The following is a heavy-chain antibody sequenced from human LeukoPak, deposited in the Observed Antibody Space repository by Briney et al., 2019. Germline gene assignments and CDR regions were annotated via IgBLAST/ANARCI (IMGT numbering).Heavy chain of an antibody. V-gene: IGHV4-61*02. CDR3: ASSLYRGAAVAFDI. D-gene: IGHD3-10*01. Sequence: SETLSLTCTVSGVSISSGSYYWSWIRQPAGKGLEWVGRIYKSGNTNYNPSLKSRVTISEDTSKNQFSLKLTSVTAADTAVYFCASSLYRGAAVAFDIWGQGTMVTVSS. CDR1: GVSISSGSYY. J-gene: IGHJ3*02. CDR2: IYKSGNT.